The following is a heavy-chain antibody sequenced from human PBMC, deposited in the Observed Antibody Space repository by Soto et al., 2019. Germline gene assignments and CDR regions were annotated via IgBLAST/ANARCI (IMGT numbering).Heavy chain of an antibody. CDR3: ARVTPHTYYYDSSGYYYGMDV. Sequence: QVQLVQSGAEVKKPGSSVKVSCKASGGTFSSYAISWVRQAPGQGLEWMGGIIPIFGTANYAKKFQGRVTLTADESTSTAYMELRSLRSEDTAVYYCARVTPHTYYYDSSGYYYGMDVWGQGTTVTVSS. D-gene: IGHD3-22*01. CDR2: IIPIFGTA. V-gene: IGHV1-69*12. CDR1: GGTFSSYA. J-gene: IGHJ6*02.